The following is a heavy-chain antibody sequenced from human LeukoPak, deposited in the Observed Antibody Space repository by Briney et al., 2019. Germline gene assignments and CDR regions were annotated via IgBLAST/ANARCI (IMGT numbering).Heavy chain of an antibody. V-gene: IGHV3-23*01. Sequence: GGSLRLSCAASGFTFSSYAMSWVRQAPGKGLEWVSASSGSGDITYYADSVKGRFTISRDNSKKTLYLQMNSLRAEDTAVYYCARGNWFDPWGQGTLVTVSS. CDR2: SSGSGDIT. CDR1: GFTFSSYA. J-gene: IGHJ5*02. CDR3: ARGNWFDP.